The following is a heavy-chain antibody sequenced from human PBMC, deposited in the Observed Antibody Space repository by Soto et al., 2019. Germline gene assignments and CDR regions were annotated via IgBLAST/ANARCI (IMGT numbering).Heavy chain of an antibody. CDR1: GGSISSGGYY. J-gene: IGHJ4*02. Sequence: PSETLSLTCTVSGGSISSGGYYWSWIRQHPGKGLEWIGYIYYSGSTYYNPSLKSRVTISVDTSKNQFSLKLSSVTAADTAVYYCARERYYYDSSPVGYFDYWGQGTLVTVSS. D-gene: IGHD3-22*01. CDR3: ARERYYYDSSPVGYFDY. V-gene: IGHV4-31*03. CDR2: IYYSGST.